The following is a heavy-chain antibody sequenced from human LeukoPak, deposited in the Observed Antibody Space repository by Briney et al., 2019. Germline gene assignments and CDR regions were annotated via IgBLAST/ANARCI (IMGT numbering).Heavy chain of an antibody. J-gene: IGHJ4*02. Sequence: PGGSLRLSCAASGFTFSDYWMSWVRQTPGKGLEWVANIKQDESEKHYVDSVKGRFTISRDNAKNSLYLQMNSLRAEDTAVYYCAKDRGNRDYLFDYWGQGTLVTVSS. CDR1: GFTFSDYW. D-gene: IGHD4-17*01. CDR3: AKDRGNRDYLFDY. V-gene: IGHV3-7*01. CDR2: IKQDESEK.